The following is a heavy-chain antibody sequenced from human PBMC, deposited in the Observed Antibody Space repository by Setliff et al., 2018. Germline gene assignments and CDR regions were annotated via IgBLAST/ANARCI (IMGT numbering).Heavy chain of an antibody. CDR3: ARDLGCSGGGCYLDYYYGMDV. J-gene: IGHJ6*02. Sequence: LRLSCAASGFTFSSYSMNWVRQAPGKGLEWVSSISSSSSYIYYADSVKGRFTISRDNAKNSLYLQMNSLRAEDTAVYYCARDLGCSGGGCYLDYYYGMDVWGQGTTVTVSS. CDR2: ISSSSSYI. V-gene: IGHV3-21*01. CDR1: GFTFSSYS. D-gene: IGHD2-15*01.